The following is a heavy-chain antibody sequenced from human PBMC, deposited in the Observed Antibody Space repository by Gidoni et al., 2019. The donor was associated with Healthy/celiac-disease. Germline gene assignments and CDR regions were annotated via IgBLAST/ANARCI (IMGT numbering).Heavy chain of an antibody. Sequence: EVQLVESGGGLVQPGGSLGLSCAASGFNFSSYSMNWVRQAPGKGLEWVSYITSSSSTIYYADSVKGRFTISRENAKNSLYLQMNSLRAEDTAVYYCARGGDIGWFDPWGQGTLVTVSS. J-gene: IGHJ5*02. D-gene: IGHD2-15*01. CDR1: GFNFSSYS. CDR2: ITSSSSTI. V-gene: IGHV3-48*01. CDR3: ARGGDIGWFDP.